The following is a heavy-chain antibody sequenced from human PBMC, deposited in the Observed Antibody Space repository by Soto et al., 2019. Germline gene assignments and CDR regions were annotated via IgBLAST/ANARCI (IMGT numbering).Heavy chain of an antibody. D-gene: IGHD3-10*01. CDR1: GGTFSSYA. V-gene: IGHV1-69*01. J-gene: IGHJ6*02. CDR3: ARTYTMVRRVIDYYYYGMDV. CDR2: IIPIFGTA. Sequence: QVQLVQSGAEVKKPGSSVKVSCKASGGTFSSYAISWVRQAPGQGLEWMGGIIPIFGTANYAQKFQGRVTITADESTSTAYMELSSLRSEDTAVYYCARTYTMVRRVIDYYYYGMDVWGQGTTVTVSS.